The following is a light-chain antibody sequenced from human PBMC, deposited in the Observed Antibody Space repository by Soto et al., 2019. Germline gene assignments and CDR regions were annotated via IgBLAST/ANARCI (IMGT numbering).Light chain of an antibody. CDR3: HQYNNWPWT. CDR2: AAS. J-gene: IGKJ1*01. CDR1: QRVSNH. Sequence: ETVLTQSPVTLSVSPPDPDNLXRRASQRVSNHFAWYQQKPGQTPRLLIYAASTRAAGVPVRFSGSGSETEFTLTIRSLQSEDFAIYYCHQYNNWPWTFGQGTKVDIK. V-gene: IGKV3-15*01.